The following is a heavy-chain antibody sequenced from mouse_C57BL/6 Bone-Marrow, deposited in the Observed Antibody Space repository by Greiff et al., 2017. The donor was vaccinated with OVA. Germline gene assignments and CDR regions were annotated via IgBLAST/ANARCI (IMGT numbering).Heavy chain of an antibody. CDR3: ARDGYDGSPFAY. D-gene: IGHD2-3*01. CDR1: GFTFSDYY. J-gene: IGHJ3*01. V-gene: IGHV5-16*01. Sequence: EVKLVESEGGLVQPGSSMKLSCTASGFTFSDYYMAWVRQVPEKGLEWVANINYDGSSTYYLDSLKSRFIISRDNAKNILYLQMSSLKSEDTATYYCARDGYDGSPFAYWGQGTLVTVSA. CDR2: INYDGSST.